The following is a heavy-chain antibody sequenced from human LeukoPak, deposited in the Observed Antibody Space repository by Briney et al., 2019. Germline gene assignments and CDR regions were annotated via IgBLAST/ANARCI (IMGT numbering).Heavy chain of an antibody. D-gene: IGHD5-12*01. CDR3: ARDRGYSGYDLADYYFDY. Sequence: SETLSLTCTVSGGSISSYYWSWIRQPAGKGLEWIGRIYTSGSTNYNPSLKSRVTMSVDTSKNQFSLKLSSVTAADTAVYYCARDRGYSGYDLADYYFDYSRQGTLVTVSS. CDR2: IYTSGST. J-gene: IGHJ4*02. V-gene: IGHV4-4*07. CDR1: GGSISSYY.